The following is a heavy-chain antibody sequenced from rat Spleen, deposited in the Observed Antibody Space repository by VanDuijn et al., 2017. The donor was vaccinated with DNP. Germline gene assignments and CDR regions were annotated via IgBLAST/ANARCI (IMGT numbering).Heavy chain of an antibody. Sequence: EVQLVESGGGLVQPGRSLKLSCAASGFTFNNYWMTWIRQVPGKGLEWVASITSSGGSTYYPDSVKGRFTISRDNAKSTLYLQMDSLRSEDTATYYCTTGRYYYDGCPHQYWGQGVMVTVSS. V-gene: IGHV5-31*01. CDR1: GFTFNNYW. CDR3: TTGRYYYDGCPHQY. J-gene: IGHJ2*01. CDR2: ITSSGGST. D-gene: IGHD1-12*03.